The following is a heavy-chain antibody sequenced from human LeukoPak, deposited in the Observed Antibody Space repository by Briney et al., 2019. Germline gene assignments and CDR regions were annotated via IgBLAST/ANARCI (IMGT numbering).Heavy chain of an antibody. CDR1: GGSISTYY. CDR3: ARGPAVYCSSTSCYWSRFFQH. J-gene: IGHJ1*01. D-gene: IGHD2-2*01. CDR2: IYYSGST. V-gene: IGHV4-59*01. Sequence: TPSETLSLTCTVSGGSISTYYWSWIRQPPGKGLEWIGYIYYSGSTNYNPSLKSRVTISVDPSKNQFSLKLSSVTAADTAVYYCARGPAVYCSSTSCYWSRFFQHWGQRTLVTVPS.